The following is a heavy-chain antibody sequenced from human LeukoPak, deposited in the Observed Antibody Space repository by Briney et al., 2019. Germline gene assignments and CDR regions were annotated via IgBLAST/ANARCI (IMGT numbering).Heavy chain of an antibody. Sequence: GGSLRLSCAASGFTFSSYWMSWVRQAPGKGLEWVANIKQDGSGKYYVDSVKGRFTISRDNAKNSLYLQMNSLRAEDTAVYYCARSYYDILGRFDYWGQGTLVTVSS. V-gene: IGHV3-7*03. CDR3: ARSYYDILGRFDY. CDR2: IKQDGSGK. J-gene: IGHJ4*02. CDR1: GFTFSSYW. D-gene: IGHD3-9*01.